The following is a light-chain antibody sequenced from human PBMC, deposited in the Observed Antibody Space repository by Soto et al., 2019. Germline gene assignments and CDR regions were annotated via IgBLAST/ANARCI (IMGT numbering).Light chain of an antibody. J-gene: IGKJ5*01. CDR3: QQYGNSPVT. Sequence: EMVLTQSPGTLSLSPGERATLSCRASQSVTSSYLAWYQQKSDQAPRLRIYGASSRATGILDRFSGSESGTDFILTISRLKPEDSAVYYCQQYGNSPVTFGQGTRLEI. CDR1: QSVTSSY. V-gene: IGKV3-20*01. CDR2: GAS.